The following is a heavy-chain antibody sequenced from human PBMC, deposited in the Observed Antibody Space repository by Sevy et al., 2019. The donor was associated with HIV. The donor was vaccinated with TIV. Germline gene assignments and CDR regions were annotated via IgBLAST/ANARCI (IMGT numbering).Heavy chain of an antibody. CDR2: ISYDGSNK. CDR1: GFTFSSYG. D-gene: IGHD3-10*01. J-gene: IGHJ4*02. V-gene: IGHV3-30*18. Sequence: GGSLRLSCGASGFTFSSYGMHWVRQAPGKGLEWVAVISYDGSNKYYADSVKGRFTISRDNYKNTLYLQMNSLRDEDTAVYYCAKDEYYASGSSGLLRGVFDYWCQGTLVTVSS. CDR3: AKDEYYASGSSGLLRGVFDY.